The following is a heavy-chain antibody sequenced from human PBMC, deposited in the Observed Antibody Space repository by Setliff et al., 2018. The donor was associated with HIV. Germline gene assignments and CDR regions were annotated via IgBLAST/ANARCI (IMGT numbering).Heavy chain of an antibody. CDR2: IYHSGST. CDR3: GGNGYYSIDY. J-gene: IGHJ4*02. D-gene: IGHD3-22*01. Sequence: TLSLTCAVSGGSISSNWWSWVRQSPGKGLEWIGEIYHSGSTHYNPSLQSRVTVSVDKSKSQFSLKLNSVTAADTAVYYCGGNGYYSIDYWGQGTLVTVSS. V-gene: IGHV4-4*02. CDR1: GGSISSNW.